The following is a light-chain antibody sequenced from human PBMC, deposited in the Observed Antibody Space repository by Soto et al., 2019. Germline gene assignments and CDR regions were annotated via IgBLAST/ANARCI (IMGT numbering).Light chain of an antibody. CDR2: DAS. CDR3: QQYNNWPPWT. V-gene: IGKV3D-15*01. CDR1: QSVSSN. J-gene: IGKJ1*01. Sequence: EIVMTQSPATLSVSPGERATLSCRASQSVSSNLAWYQQKPGQAPRLLIYDASNRATGIPARFSGSGSGTDFTLTISGLQSEDFAVYYCQQYNNWPPWTFGQGTKVDIK.